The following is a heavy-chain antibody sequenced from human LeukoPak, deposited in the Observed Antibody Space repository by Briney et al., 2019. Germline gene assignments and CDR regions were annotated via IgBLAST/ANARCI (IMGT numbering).Heavy chain of an antibody. CDR3: AKDQEARYFDWTFDY. J-gene: IGHJ4*02. Sequence: GRSLRLSCAASGFTFSSYGMHWVRQAPGKGLEWVAVISYDGSNKYYADSVKGRFTISRDNSKNTLYLQMNSLRAEDTAVYYCAKDQEARYFDWTFDYWGQGTLVIVSS. V-gene: IGHV3-30*18. CDR2: ISYDGSNK. CDR1: GFTFSSYG. D-gene: IGHD3-9*01.